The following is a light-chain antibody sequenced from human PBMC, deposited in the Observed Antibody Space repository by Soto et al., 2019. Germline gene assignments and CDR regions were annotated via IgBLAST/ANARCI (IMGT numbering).Light chain of an antibody. CDR2: LAS. CDR3: QSLNRFPHS. J-gene: IGKJ4*01. Sequence: DIQLTQSPSSLSASVGDRVTITCRASQGISSYLAWYQQKPGKAPKLLIYLASTLHSGVPSSFSGSGSGTDFSLTISSLQPEDAATYYCQSLNRFPHSFGGGTKVDIK. CDR1: QGISSY. V-gene: IGKV1-9*01.